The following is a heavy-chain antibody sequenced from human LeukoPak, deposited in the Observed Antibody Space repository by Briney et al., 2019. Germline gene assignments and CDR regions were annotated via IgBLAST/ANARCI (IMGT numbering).Heavy chain of an antibody. CDR3: ARGKARGSGSYDD. Sequence: SVKVSCKASGGTFSSYAISWVRQAPGQGLEWMGGIIPIFGTANYALKFQGRVTITTDESTSTAYMELSSLRSEDTAVYYCARGKARGSGSYDDWGQGTLVTVSS. D-gene: IGHD3-10*01. CDR1: GGTFSSYA. J-gene: IGHJ4*02. CDR2: IIPIFGTA. V-gene: IGHV1-69*05.